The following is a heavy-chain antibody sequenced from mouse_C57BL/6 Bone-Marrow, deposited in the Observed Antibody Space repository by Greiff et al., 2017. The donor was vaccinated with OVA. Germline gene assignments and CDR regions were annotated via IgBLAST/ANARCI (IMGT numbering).Heavy chain of an antibody. CDR3: ARHYYGSSYGYFDV. V-gene: IGHV1-69*01. J-gene: IGHJ1*03. Sequence: VQLQQPGAELVMPGASVKLSCKASGYTFTSYWMHWVKQRPGQGLEWIGEIDPSDSYTNYNQKFKGKSTLTVDKSSSTAYMQLSSLTSEDSAVDYCARHYYGSSYGYFDVWGTGTTVTVSS. D-gene: IGHD1-1*01. CDR2: IDPSDSYT. CDR1: GYTFTSYW.